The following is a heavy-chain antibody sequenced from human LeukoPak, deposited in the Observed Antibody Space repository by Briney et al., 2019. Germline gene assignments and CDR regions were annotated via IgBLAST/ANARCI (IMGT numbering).Heavy chain of an antibody. CDR1: GFTFDDYT. CDR2: ISWDGGST. V-gene: IGHV3-43*01. CDR3: AKHIGGGQLLVLDY. J-gene: IGHJ4*02. D-gene: IGHD6-13*01. Sequence: GGSLRLSCAASGFTFDDYTMRWVRQAPGKGLEWVSLISWDGGSTYYADSVKGRFTTSRDNSKNSLSLQMNSLRTEDTALYYCAKHIGGGQLLVLDYWGQGTLVTVSS.